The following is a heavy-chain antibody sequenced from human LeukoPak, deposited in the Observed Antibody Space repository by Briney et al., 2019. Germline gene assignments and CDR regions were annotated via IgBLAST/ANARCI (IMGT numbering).Heavy chain of an antibody. V-gene: IGHV3-33*01. CDR2: IRYDGGNK. J-gene: IGHJ4*02. D-gene: IGHD5-18*01. Sequence: PGRSLRLSCAASVFTFSTYGMHSVRQAPGKGLEWVAVIRYDGGNKNYGDSVKGRFTISRDNSKNTLYLQMNSLRAEDTAVYYCARAISAMVADNWGQGTLVTVSS. CDR3: ARAISAMVADN. CDR1: VFTFSTYG.